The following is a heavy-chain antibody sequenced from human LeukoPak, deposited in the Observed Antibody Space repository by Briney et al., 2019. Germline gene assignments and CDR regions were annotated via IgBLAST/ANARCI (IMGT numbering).Heavy chain of an antibody. CDR3: ARAFYDYVWGSYRSSEYFDY. D-gene: IGHD3-16*02. CDR2: IIPILGIA. CDR1: GGTFSSYA. V-gene: IGHV1-69*04. Sequence: SVKVSCTASGGTFSSYAISWVRQAPGQGLEWMGRIIPILGIANYAQKFQGRVTITADKSTSTAYMELNSLRSEDTAVYYCARAFYDYVWGSYRSSEYFDYWGQGTLVTVSS. J-gene: IGHJ4*02.